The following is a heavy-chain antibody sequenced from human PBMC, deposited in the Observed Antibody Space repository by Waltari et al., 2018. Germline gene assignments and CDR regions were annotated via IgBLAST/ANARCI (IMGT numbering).Heavy chain of an antibody. CDR1: GFTFTNYA. V-gene: IGHV3-23*03. CDR2: IYSGGDT. Sequence: EVQLLESGGGLVKPGGSLRLSCAASGFTFTNYAMSWVRQATGKGLEWVSVIYSGGDTYYADSVKGRFTISRDNSKNTLYLQMNSLRAEDTAVYFCARLHGDTKDYWGQGTLVTVSS. D-gene: IGHD2-21*02. J-gene: IGHJ4*02. CDR3: ARLHGDTKDY.